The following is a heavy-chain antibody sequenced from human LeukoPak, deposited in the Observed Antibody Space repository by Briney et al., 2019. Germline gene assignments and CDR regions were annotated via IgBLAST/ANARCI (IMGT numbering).Heavy chain of an antibody. Sequence: VASVKVSCKASGGTFSSYAISWVRQAPGQGLEWMGGIIPIFGTANYAQKFQGRDTITADKSTSTAYMELSSLRSEDTAVYYCARDLGYYDSSGYYYYWGQGTLVTVSS. D-gene: IGHD3-22*01. J-gene: IGHJ4*02. CDR3: ARDLGYYDSSGYYYY. V-gene: IGHV1-69*06. CDR1: GGTFSSYA. CDR2: IIPIFGTA.